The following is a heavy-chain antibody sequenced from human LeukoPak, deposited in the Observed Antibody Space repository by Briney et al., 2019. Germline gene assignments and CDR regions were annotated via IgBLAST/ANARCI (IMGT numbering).Heavy chain of an antibody. CDR3: ARVQVLYDTKFDY. J-gene: IGHJ4*02. Sequence: SETLSLTCTVSGGSISSSSYYWGWIRQPPEKGLEWIGSIYYNGSTYYNPSLKSRVTISIDTSKNQFSLKLSSVTAADTAVYYCARVQVLYDTKFDYWGQGTLVTVSS. D-gene: IGHD3-22*01. V-gene: IGHV4-39*07. CDR2: IYYNGST. CDR1: GGSISSSSYY.